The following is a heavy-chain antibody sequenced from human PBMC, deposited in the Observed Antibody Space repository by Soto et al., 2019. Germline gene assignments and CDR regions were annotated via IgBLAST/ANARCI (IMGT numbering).Heavy chain of an antibody. J-gene: IGHJ4*02. CDR3: AGDRGYCSGGSCYRAIDS. Sequence: WTWVRQHPGKGLEWIGYMYYSGPSDYNPSLKSRVTISVDTSKNQCSLRLSSVTAADTAVYYCAGDRGYCSGGSCYRAIDSWGQGTLVTVST. V-gene: IGHV4-31*02. D-gene: IGHD2-15*01. CDR2: MYYSGPS.